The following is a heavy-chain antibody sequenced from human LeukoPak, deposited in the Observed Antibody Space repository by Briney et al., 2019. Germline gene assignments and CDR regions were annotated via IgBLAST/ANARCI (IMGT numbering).Heavy chain of an antibody. J-gene: IGHJ2*01. CDR1: GGSISGHY. D-gene: IGHD4-17*01. Sequence: SETLSLTCTVSGGSISGHYWSWIRQPPGKGLEWIGYIYYSGITNYNPSLKSRTTISLDTSKSQFSLKLNSVTAADTAVYYCARDGDYDWYFDLWGRGTLVTVSS. CDR3: ARDGDYDWYFDL. V-gene: IGHV4-59*11. CDR2: IYYSGIT.